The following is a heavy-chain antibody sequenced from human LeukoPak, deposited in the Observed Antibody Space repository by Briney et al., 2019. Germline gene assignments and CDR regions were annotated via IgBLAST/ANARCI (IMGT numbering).Heavy chain of an antibody. Sequence: GGSLRLSCAASGFTFSSYEMNWVRQAPGKGLEWVSYISSSGSTIYYADSVKGRFTISRDNAKNSLYLQMNSLRAEDTAVYYCARAWGDYYDSSGLYWGQGTLVTVSS. D-gene: IGHD3-22*01. V-gene: IGHV3-48*03. J-gene: IGHJ4*02. CDR1: GFTFSSYE. CDR2: ISSSGSTI. CDR3: ARAWGDYYDSSGLY.